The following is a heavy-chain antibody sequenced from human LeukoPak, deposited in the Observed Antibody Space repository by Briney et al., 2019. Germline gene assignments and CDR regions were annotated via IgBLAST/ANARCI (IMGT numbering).Heavy chain of an antibody. D-gene: IGHD1-26*01. CDR1: GYTLTELS. Sequence: ASVKVSCKVPGYTLTELSMHWVRQAPGKGLEWMGGFDPEDGETIYAQKFQGRVTMTRNTSISTAYMELSSLRSEDTAVYYCARAGRISGNYQYFDYWGQGTLVTVSS. CDR3: ARAGRISGNYQYFDY. J-gene: IGHJ4*02. CDR2: FDPEDGET. V-gene: IGHV1-24*01.